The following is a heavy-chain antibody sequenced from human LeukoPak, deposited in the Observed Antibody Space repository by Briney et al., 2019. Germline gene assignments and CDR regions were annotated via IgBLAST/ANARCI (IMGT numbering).Heavy chain of an antibody. V-gene: IGHV3-21*01. Sequence: GGSLRLSCAASGFTFSSYSMNWVRQAPGKGLEWVSSISSSSSYIYYADSVKGRFTISRDNAKNSLYLQMNSLRAEDTAVYYCARDSHSGYDRVGYWGQGTLVTVSS. CDR2: ISSSSSYI. J-gene: IGHJ4*02. CDR1: GFTFSSYS. D-gene: IGHD5-12*01. CDR3: ARDSHSGYDRVGY.